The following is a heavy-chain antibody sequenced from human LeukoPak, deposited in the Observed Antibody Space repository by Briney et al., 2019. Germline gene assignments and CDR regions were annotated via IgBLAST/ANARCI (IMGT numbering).Heavy chain of an antibody. D-gene: IGHD3-22*01. J-gene: IGHJ3*01. CDR2: ISDSGST. Sequence: PSETLSLTCTVSGGSVSSGRYYWSWIRQPPGKGLEWIGYISDSGSTNYNHSLKSRVTISVDTSKNQFSLKLSSVTAADTAVYYCARHRSLNVYDSSGYYYPDAFDVWGQGTMVTVSS. V-gene: IGHV4-61*01. CDR3: ARHRSLNVYDSSGYYYPDAFDV. CDR1: GGSVSSGRYY.